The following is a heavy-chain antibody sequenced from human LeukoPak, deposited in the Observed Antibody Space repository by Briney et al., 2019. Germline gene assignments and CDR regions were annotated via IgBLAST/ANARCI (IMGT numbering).Heavy chain of an antibody. CDR2: ISYDGSNK. D-gene: IGHD3-9*01. CDR1: GFTFSSYG. V-gene: IGHV3-30*18. J-gene: IGHJ4*02. Sequence: GGSLRLSCAASGFTFSSYGMHWVRQAPGKGLEWVAVISYDGSNKYYADSVKGRFTISRDNSKNTLYLQMNSLRAEDTAVYYCAKDPTRAILRYFDWLSHFDYWGQGTLVTVSP. CDR3: AKDPTRAILRYFDWLSHFDY.